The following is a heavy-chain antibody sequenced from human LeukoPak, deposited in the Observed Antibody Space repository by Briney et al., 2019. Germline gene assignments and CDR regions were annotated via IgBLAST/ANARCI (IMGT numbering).Heavy chain of an antibody. CDR1: GFTFSSYA. V-gene: IGHV3-30*04. J-gene: IGHJ6*03. CDR2: ISYDGSHK. Sequence: GGSLRLSCAASGFTFSSYAMHWVRQAPGKGLEWVAVISYDGSHKYYADSVKGRFTISRDNSKNTLYLQMNSLRAEDTAVYYCARGHYYDSSGPWEGYYMDVWGKGTTVTVSS. D-gene: IGHD3-22*01. CDR3: ARGHYYDSSGPWEGYYMDV.